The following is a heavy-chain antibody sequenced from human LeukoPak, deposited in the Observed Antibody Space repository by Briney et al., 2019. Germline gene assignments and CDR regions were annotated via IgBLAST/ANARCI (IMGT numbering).Heavy chain of an antibody. CDR3: SRDGNYVFDS. D-gene: IGHD4-11*01. J-gene: IGHJ4*02. Sequence: WGSLRLSCAASGFTFSSYWMHWVRQAPGKGLVWVSRINSDGSSTTYADSVKGRFTISRDNAKKSLYLQMNSLRADDTAVYFCSRDGNYVFDSWGQGTLVTVSS. V-gene: IGHV3-74*01. CDR2: INSDGSST. CDR1: GFTFSSYW.